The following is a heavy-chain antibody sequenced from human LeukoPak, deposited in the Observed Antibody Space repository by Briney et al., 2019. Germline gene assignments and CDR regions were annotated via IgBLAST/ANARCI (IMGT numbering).Heavy chain of an antibody. CDR3: AGDIVVVPAATGGWFDP. D-gene: IGHD2-2*01. Sequence: ASVKVSCKASGGTFSSYAISWVRQAPGQGLEWMGGIIPIFGTANYAQKFQGRVTITADESTSTAYMELSSLRSEDTAVYYCAGDIVVVPAATGGWFDPWGQGTLVTVSS. CDR2: IIPIFGTA. V-gene: IGHV1-69*01. CDR1: GGTFSSYA. J-gene: IGHJ5*02.